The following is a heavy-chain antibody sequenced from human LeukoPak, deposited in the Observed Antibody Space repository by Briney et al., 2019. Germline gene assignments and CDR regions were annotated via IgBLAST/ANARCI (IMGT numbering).Heavy chain of an antibody. CDR1: GGSFSGYY. J-gene: IGHJ6*02. D-gene: IGHD6-6*01. Sequence: KPSETLSLTCAVYGGSFSGYYWSWIRQPPGKGLEWIGEINHSGSTNYNPSLKSRVTISVDTSKNQFSLKLSSVTAADTAVYYCARETIAARGMDVWGQGTTVTVSS. CDR2: INHSGST. V-gene: IGHV4-34*01. CDR3: ARETIAARGMDV.